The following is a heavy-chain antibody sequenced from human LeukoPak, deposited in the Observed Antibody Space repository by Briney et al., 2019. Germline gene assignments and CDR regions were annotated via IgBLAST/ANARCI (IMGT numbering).Heavy chain of an antibody. V-gene: IGHV5-51*01. J-gene: IGHJ5*02. CDR1: GYSFTSYW. Sequence: GEPLNISCKGSGYSFTSYWIAWVRQMPGKGLDWIGIIYPGDSDTRHSPSFEGQVTISADTSISTVFLRWNSLKPSDTAMYYCARRGSYYWFDRWGQGTLVTASS. CDR3: ARRGSYYWFDR. D-gene: IGHD1-26*01. CDR2: IYPGDSDT.